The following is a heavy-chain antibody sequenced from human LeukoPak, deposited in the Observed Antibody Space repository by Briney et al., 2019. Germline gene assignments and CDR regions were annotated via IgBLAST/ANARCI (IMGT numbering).Heavy chain of an antibody. J-gene: IGHJ4*02. CDR1: GFTFSSYA. CDR2: VSYDGSNE. Sequence: PEGSLRLSCAASGFTFSSYAMSWVRQAPGKGLEWVAVVSYDGSNEYYADSVKGRFTISRDNSKNTLYLQMNSLRAEDTAVYYCAKGGGWYGSQGDYFNYWGQGTLVTVSS. V-gene: IGHV3-30-3*01. CDR3: AKGGGWYGSQGDYFNY. D-gene: IGHD3-10*01.